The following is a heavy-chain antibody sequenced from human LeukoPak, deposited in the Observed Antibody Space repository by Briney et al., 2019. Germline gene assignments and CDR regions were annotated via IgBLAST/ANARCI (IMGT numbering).Heavy chain of an antibody. CDR2: ISWNSGSI. J-gene: IGHJ3*02. D-gene: IGHD2-8*02. Sequence: GGSLRLSCAASGFTFDDYAMHWLRHAPGKGLEWGSGISWNSGSIGYADSVKGRFTISRDNAKNSLYLQMNSLRAEDMALYYCAKDEFVASDFTGAFDIWGQGTMVTVSS. CDR1: GFTFDDYA. CDR3: AKDEFVASDFTGAFDI. V-gene: IGHV3-9*03.